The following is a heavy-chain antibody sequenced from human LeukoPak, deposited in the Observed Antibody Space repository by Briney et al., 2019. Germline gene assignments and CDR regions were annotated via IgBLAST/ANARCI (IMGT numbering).Heavy chain of an antibody. V-gene: IGHV3-33*01. J-gene: IGHJ4*02. CDR2: IWYDGNNK. D-gene: IGHD2-15*01. CDR1: GFTFSNCG. Sequence: GGSLRLSCAASGFTFSNCGMHWVRQAPGKGLEWVALIWYDGNNKYYADSVKGRFTISRDNSKNTLYLQLNSLRAEDTAVYYCARQHCSGGDCYFFDWGQGTLVTVSS. CDR3: ARQHCSGGDCYFFD.